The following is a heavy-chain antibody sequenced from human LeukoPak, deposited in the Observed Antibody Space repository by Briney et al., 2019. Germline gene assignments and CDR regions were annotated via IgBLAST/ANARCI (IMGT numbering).Heavy chain of an antibody. D-gene: IGHD3-10*01. CDR3: AKASGSPYYFDY. CDR2: ISANGGAT. J-gene: IGHJ4*02. V-gene: IGHV3-23*01. Sequence: PGGSLRLSCAASGFTVSSDYMSWVRQAPGKGLECVSLISANGGATYYADSVKGRFTISRDNSKSTLYLQMNSLRADDTAVYYCAKASGSPYYFDYWGQGTLVTVSS. CDR1: GFTVSSDY.